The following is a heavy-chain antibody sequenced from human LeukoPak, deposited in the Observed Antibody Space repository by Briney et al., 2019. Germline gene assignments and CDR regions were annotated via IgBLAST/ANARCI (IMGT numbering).Heavy chain of an antibody. CDR2: IYYSGGT. Sequence: PSETLSLTCTVSGYSISSGYYWGWIRQPPGKGLEWIGYIYYSGGTNYNPPLNSRVTISIDTSKNQFSLSLSSVTAADTAVYFCARGSATGRPNFDYWGQGTLVTVSS. CDR3: ARGSATGRPNFDY. CDR1: GYSISSGYY. V-gene: IGHV4-61*01. J-gene: IGHJ4*02. D-gene: IGHD6-6*01.